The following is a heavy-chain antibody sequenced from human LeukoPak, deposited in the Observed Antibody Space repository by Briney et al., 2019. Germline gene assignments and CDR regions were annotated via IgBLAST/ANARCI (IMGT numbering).Heavy chain of an antibody. CDR3: ARLRRRYCSSTSCYAGGLDY. J-gene: IGHJ4*02. D-gene: IGHD2-2*01. CDR2: IYPGDSDT. Sequence: GESLKISCEGSGYSFTSYWIGWVRQMPGKGLEWMGIIYPGDSDTRYSPSFQGQVTISADKSISTAYLQWSSLKASDTAMYYCARLRRRYCSSTSCYAGGLDYWGQGTLVTVSS. V-gene: IGHV5-51*01. CDR1: GYSFTSYW.